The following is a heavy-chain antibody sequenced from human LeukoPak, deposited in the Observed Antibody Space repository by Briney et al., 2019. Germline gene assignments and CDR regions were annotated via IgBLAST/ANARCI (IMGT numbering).Heavy chain of an antibody. CDR1: GFTFSSYS. CDR2: ISGRGGST. Sequence: GGSLRLSCAVSGFTFSSYSMSWGSQPPGKGLEWVSAISGRGGSTYYTASVKGLFTISRDNAKNTLYLQMNSLRAEDTAVYYCAKAMVRGVTAPNDYWSQGTLVTVSS. V-gene: IGHV3-23*01. CDR3: AKAMVRGVTAPNDY. D-gene: IGHD3-10*01. J-gene: IGHJ4*02.